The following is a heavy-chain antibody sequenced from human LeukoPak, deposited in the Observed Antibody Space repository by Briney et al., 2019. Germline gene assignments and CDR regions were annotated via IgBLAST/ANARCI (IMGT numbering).Heavy chain of an antibody. Sequence: GGSLRLSCVASGFTFTDYIMHWVRQAPGKGLEWVTVISYDGTIEYYADSVKGRFTISRDNSKNTLYLQMNSLRAEDSAVYYCAKGSHYYDSSGYYTHWGQGTLVTVSS. CDR3: AKGSHYYDSSGYYTH. CDR2: ISYDGTIE. D-gene: IGHD3-22*01. V-gene: IGHV3-30-3*01. J-gene: IGHJ4*02. CDR1: GFTFTDYI.